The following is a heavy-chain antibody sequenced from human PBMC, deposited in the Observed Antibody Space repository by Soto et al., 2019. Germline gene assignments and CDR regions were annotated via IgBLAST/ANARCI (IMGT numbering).Heavy chain of an antibody. V-gene: IGHV1-2*04. CDR1: GYTFTGYY. Sequence: VKVSCKASGYTFTGYYMHWVRQAPGQGLEWMGWINPNSGGTNYAQKFQGWVTMTRDTSISTAYMELSRLRSDDTAVYYCAREGLVVVPAPVDTGYYYYGMDVWGQGTTVTVSS. CDR2: INPNSGGT. D-gene: IGHD2-2*01. J-gene: IGHJ6*02. CDR3: AREGLVVVPAPVDTGYYYYGMDV.